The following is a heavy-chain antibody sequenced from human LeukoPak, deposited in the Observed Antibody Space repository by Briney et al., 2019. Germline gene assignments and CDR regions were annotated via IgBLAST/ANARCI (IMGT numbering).Heavy chain of an antibody. CDR3: AKEPRLVSTGYYYFDY. D-gene: IGHD1-1*01. V-gene: IGHV3-23*01. CDR2: ISGSGGST. CDR1: GFTFSSYA. J-gene: IGHJ4*02. Sequence: GGSLRLSCAASGFTFSSYAMSWFRQAPGKGLEWVSAISGSGGSTYYADSVKGRFTISRDNSKNTLYLQMDSLRAEDTAVYYCAKEPRLVSTGYYYFDYWGQGTLVTVSS.